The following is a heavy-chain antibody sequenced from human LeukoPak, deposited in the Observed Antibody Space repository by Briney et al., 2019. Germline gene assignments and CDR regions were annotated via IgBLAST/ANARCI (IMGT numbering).Heavy chain of an antibody. Sequence: ASVKVSCKASGYTFTSYGISWVRQAPGQGLEWMGWISACNGNTNYAQKLQGRVTMTTDTSTSTAYMELRSLRSDDTAVYYCGTYYYGSGSYGPVDYWGQGTLVTVSS. CDR3: GTYYYGSGSYGPVDY. CDR2: ISACNGNT. D-gene: IGHD3-10*01. CDR1: GYTFTSYG. V-gene: IGHV1-18*01. J-gene: IGHJ4*02.